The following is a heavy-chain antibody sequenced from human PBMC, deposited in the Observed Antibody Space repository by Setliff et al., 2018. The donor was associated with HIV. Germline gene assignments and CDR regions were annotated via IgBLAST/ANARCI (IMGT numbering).Heavy chain of an antibody. CDR1: GFTFSNFW. CDR3: ARDAPYTSSWLYYSYYYGLDV. CDR2: IKQGGSEK. J-gene: IGHJ6*02. V-gene: IGHV3-7*01. Sequence: GGSLRLSCAASGFTFSNFWMSWVRQAPGKGLEWVANIKQGGSEKYYVGSVKGRFTISRDNANNSLYLQMNSLRAEDTALYYCARDAPYTSSWLYYSYYYGLDVWGQGTTVTVSS. D-gene: IGHD6-13*01.